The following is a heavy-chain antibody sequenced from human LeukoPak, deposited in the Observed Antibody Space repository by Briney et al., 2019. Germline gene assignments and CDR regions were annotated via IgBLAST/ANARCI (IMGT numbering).Heavy chain of an antibody. J-gene: IGHJ6*02. CDR2: IIPILGIA. CDR1: GGTFSSYT. Sequence: SVKVSCKASGGTFSSYTISWVRQAPGQGLEWMGRIIPILGIANYAQKFQGRVTITADKSTSTAYMELSSLRSEDTAVYYCASGDFWSGPPRAPYYHYGMDVWGQGTTVTVSS. V-gene: IGHV1-69*02. D-gene: IGHD3-3*01. CDR3: ASGDFWSGPPRAPYYHYGMDV.